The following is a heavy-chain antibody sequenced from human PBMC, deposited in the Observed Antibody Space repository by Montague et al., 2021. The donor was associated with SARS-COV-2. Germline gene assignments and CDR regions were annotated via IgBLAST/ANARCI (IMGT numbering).Heavy chain of an antibody. Sequence: SETLSLTCAVSGGSITGFSWSWVRQPAGKGLEWIGRVTTSGTTNYSPSLRSRVTMSVDTSKNQFSLNLNFVTAADTAIYYCARTPTRPLSLDSWGQGTLVTVSS. CDR2: VTTSGTT. CDR1: GGSITGFS. V-gene: IGHV4-4*07. J-gene: IGHJ4*02. CDR3: ARTPTRPLSLDS. D-gene: IGHD6-6*01.